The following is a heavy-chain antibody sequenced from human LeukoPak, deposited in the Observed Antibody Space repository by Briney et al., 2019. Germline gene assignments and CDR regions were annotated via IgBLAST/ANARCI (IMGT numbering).Heavy chain of an antibody. V-gene: IGHV3-21*01. CDR1: GFTFSSYA. Sequence: GGSLRLSCAASGFTFSSYAMIWVRQAPGKGLEWVSSISSTGRYTYDPDSAKGRFTISRDNAKKSLYVQMNSLRAEDTAVYYCARGGIAVAVFAFDIWGQGTMVTVSS. CDR2: ISSTGRYT. CDR3: ARGGIAVAVFAFDI. J-gene: IGHJ3*02. D-gene: IGHD6-19*01.